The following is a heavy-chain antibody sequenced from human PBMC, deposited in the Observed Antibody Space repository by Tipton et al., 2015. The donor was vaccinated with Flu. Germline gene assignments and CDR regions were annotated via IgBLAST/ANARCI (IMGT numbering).Heavy chain of an antibody. D-gene: IGHD1-14*01. CDR1: GGSISSSSYY. J-gene: IGHJ5*02. CDR2: IYYSGST. CDR3: ARAVPPRYNFYHWFDP. Sequence: TLSLTCTVSGGSISSSSYYWGWIRQPPGKGLEWIGSIYYSGSTYYNPSLKSRVTISVDTSKNQFSLKLSSVTAADTAVYYCARAVPPRYNFYHWFDPWGQRTLVTVSS. V-gene: IGHV4-39*07.